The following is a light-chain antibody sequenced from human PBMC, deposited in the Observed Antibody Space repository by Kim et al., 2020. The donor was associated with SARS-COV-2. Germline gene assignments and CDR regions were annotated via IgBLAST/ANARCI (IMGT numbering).Light chain of an antibody. Sequence: EPASICCRSSQSLLHSNGYNYLDWYLQKPGQSPQLLIYMTSYRASGVPDRFSGSGSGTDFTLKISSVEAEDVGVYYCMQALQTPNSFGQGTKLEI. CDR1: QSLLHSNGYNY. J-gene: IGKJ2*03. CDR2: MTS. V-gene: IGKV2-28*01. CDR3: MQALQTPNS.